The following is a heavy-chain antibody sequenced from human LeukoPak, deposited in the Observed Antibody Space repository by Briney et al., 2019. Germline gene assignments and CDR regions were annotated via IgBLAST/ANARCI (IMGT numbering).Heavy chain of an antibody. D-gene: IGHD6-13*01. V-gene: IGHV3-23*01. CDR3: AKPGRTAAGLFDS. Sequence: GGSLRLSCAASGFTFKNYALSWVRQAPGKGREWVPGFSGNGRDTYYADFVKGRFTIARDIAKNTLYLQMNSLRAEDTATYYCAKPGRTAAGLFDSWGQGTLVTVSS. CDR1: GFTFKNYA. CDR2: FSGNGRDT. J-gene: IGHJ4*02.